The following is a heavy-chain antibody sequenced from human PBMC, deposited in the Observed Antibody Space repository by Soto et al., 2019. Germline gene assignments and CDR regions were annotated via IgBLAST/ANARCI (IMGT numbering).Heavy chain of an antibody. CDR2: INWSTGTT. V-gene: IGHV3-9*01. CDR1: GFNFQNYA. Sequence: EVQLVESGGGLVLPGRSLTLSCVASGFNFQNYAMQWVRQVPGKGLEWVSGINWSTGTTGYADTVKGRFLLSRDNARNALYLERNSRRVDDTAFCYGAIKDYDSGGSDSLGPGTLVTVSS. D-gene: IGHD3-16*01. CDR3: AIKDYDSGGSDS. J-gene: IGHJ4*02.